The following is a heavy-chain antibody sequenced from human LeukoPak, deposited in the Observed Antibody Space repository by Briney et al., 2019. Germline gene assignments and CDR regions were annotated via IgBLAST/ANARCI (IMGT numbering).Heavy chain of an antibody. V-gene: IGHV4-61*02. J-gene: IGHJ3*02. D-gene: IGHD3-3*01. Sequence: PSETLSLTCTVSGGSIGSGSYYWSWIRQPAGKGLEWIGRIYNSGSTNYNPSLKSRVTISVDTSKNQFSLKLSSVTAADTAVYYCAREYDFWSGYPRSDAFDIWGQGTMVTVSS. CDR2: IYNSGST. CDR1: GGSIGSGSYY. CDR3: AREYDFWSGYPRSDAFDI.